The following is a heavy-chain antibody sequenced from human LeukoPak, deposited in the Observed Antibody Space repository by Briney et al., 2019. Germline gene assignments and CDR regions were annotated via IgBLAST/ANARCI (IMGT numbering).Heavy chain of an antibody. J-gene: IGHJ4*02. Sequence: GRSLRLSCAASGFTFDDYAMHWVRHAPGKGLEWVSGISWNSGSIGYADSVKGRFTISRDNAKNSLYLQMNSLRAEDTALYYCAKDRDPHSPWGGHYFDYWGQGTLVTVSS. CDR1: GFTFDDYA. V-gene: IGHV3-9*01. CDR2: ISWNSGSI. D-gene: IGHD3-16*01. CDR3: AKDRDPHSPWGGHYFDY.